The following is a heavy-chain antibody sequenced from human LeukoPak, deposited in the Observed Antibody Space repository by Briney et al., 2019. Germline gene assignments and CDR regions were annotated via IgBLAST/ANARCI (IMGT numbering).Heavy chain of an antibody. V-gene: IGHV5-51*01. CDR1: GCGFTRYW. Sequence: GESLKISCKGSGCGFTRYWIGWVRQMPGKGLEWMGIICPGDSDTRYSPSFQGQVTISADKSISTAYLQWSSLKASDTAMYYCARQAYVDTATDAFDIWGQGTMVTVSS. CDR3: ARQAYVDTATDAFDI. J-gene: IGHJ3*02. D-gene: IGHD5-18*01. CDR2: ICPGDSDT.